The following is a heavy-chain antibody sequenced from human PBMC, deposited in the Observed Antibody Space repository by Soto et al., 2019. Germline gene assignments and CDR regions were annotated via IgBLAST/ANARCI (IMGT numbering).Heavy chain of an antibody. D-gene: IGHD3-3*01. V-gene: IGHV4-38-2*01. CDR1: GYSISSGYY. J-gene: IGHJ5*02. CDR2: IYHSGST. Sequence: SETLSLTCAVSGYSISSGYYWGWIRQPPGKGLEWIGSIYHSGSTYYNPSLKSRVTISVDTSKNQFSLKLSSVTAADTAVYYCARSAYYDFSSGYYGYKWFDPWGQGTLVTVSS. CDR3: ARSAYYDFSSGYYGYKWFDP.